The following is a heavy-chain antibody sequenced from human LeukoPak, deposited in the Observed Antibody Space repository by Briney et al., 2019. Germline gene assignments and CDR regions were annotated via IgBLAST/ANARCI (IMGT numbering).Heavy chain of an antibody. CDR2: IIPIFGTA. Sequence: ASVKVSCKASGGTFSSYGISWVRQAPGQGLEWMGGIIPIFGTANYAQKFQGRVTITADESTSTAYMELSSLRSEDTAVYYCASGVYYDSSGYSFEYWGQGTLVTVSS. D-gene: IGHD3-22*01. CDR1: GGTFSSYG. V-gene: IGHV1-69*13. J-gene: IGHJ4*02. CDR3: ASGVYYDSSGYSFEY.